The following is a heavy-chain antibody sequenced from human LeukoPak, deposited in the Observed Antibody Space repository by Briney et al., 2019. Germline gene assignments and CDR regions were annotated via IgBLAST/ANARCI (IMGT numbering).Heavy chain of an antibody. Sequence: SETLSLTCTVSGGSLSSYYWSWIRQPPGKGLEWIGNIYYSGSTNYNPSLKSRVTISVDTSKKQFSLKVSSVTAADTAVYYCARDGGGNSRPFDYWGQGTPVTVSS. CDR2: IYYSGST. CDR1: GGSLSSYY. J-gene: IGHJ4*02. D-gene: IGHD4-23*01. V-gene: IGHV4-59*01. CDR3: ARDGGGNSRPFDY.